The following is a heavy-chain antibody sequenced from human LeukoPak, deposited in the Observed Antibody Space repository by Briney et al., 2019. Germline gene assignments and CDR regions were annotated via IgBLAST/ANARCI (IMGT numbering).Heavy chain of an antibody. Sequence: ASVKVSCKASGYTFTNFGISWVRQAPGPGLEWMGWISTYNGNTNYAQKVQGRITMTTDTSTSTAYMELRSLTSDDTAVYFCARAGGWAREDYKADAFDIWGQGTMVTVSS. D-gene: IGHD6-19*01. CDR1: GYTFTNFG. CDR2: ISTYNGNT. J-gene: IGHJ3*02. CDR3: ARAGGWAREDYKADAFDI. V-gene: IGHV1-18*01.